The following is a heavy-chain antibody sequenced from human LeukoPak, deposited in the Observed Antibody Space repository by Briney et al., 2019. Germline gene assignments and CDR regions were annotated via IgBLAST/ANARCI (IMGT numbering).Heavy chain of an antibody. Sequence: ASVKVSCKASGYTFTSYDINWVRQATGQGLEWMGWMNPNSGNTGYAQKFQGRVTMTRNTSISTAYMELSSLRSEDTAVYYCARVTTGYCSSTSCYQRGGFDPWGQGTLVTVSS. D-gene: IGHD2-2*01. CDR1: GYTFTSYD. CDR2: MNPNSGNT. J-gene: IGHJ5*02. CDR3: ARVTTGYCSSTSCYQRGGFDP. V-gene: IGHV1-8*01.